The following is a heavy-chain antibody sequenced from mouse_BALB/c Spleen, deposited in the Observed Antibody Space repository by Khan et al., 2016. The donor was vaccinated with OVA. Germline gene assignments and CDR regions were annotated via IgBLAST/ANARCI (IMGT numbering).Heavy chain of an antibody. J-gene: IGHJ4*01. CDR1: GFSLTNYG. CDR2: IWSDGST. Sequence: QVRLQQSGPGLAAPSQSLSITCTISGFSLTNYGVHWVRQPPGKGLEWLAVIWSDGSTTYNSALKSRLTITKDNSQSQVFLKMNSLQTDDTAIYFCARQPYYHYNIMDYWGQGTSVTFSS. D-gene: IGHD2-10*01. V-gene: IGHV2-6-1*01. CDR3: ARQPYYHYNIMDY.